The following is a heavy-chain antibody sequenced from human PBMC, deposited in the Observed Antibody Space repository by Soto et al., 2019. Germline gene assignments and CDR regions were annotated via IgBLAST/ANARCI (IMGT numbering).Heavy chain of an antibody. D-gene: IGHD5-18*01. J-gene: IGHJ5*02. CDR2: ISYSGTT. V-gene: IGHV4-30-4*01. CDR3: ARGRGYSYGLDP. Sequence: KPSKTLSLTCTVSGDSISSNNNSWIWIRQLPGEGLEWIGFISYSGTTSYSPSLKSRVAISLDTSKNQFSLSLSSVTAADTAVYYCARGRGYSYGLDPWGQGTLVTVS. CDR1: GDSISSNNNS.